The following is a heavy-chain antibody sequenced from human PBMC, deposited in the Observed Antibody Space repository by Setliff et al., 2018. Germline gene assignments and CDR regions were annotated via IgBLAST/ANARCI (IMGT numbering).Heavy chain of an antibody. CDR3: AFNSGWYGYYFDY. CDR1: GYTLTELS. V-gene: IGHV1-24*01. Sequence: RASVKVSCKASGYTLTELSMHWVRQAPGKGLEWMGGFDPEDGETIYAQKFQGRVTMTEDTSTDTAYMELSSLRSEDTAVYYCAFNSGWYGYYFDYWGQGTLVTVSS. D-gene: IGHD6-19*01. J-gene: IGHJ4*02. CDR2: FDPEDGET.